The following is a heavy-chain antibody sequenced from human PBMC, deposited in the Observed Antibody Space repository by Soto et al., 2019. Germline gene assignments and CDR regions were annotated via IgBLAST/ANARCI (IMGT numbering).Heavy chain of an antibody. CDR1: GGSISSGDYY. J-gene: IGHJ2*01. Sequence: QVQLQESGPGLVKPSQTLSLTCTVSGGSISSGDYYWSWIRQPPGKGLEWIGYIYYSGSTYYNPSLKSRVTISVDTSKNQFSLKLSSVTAADTAVYYCARDKSDYGDSGGWYFDLWGRGTLVTVSS. CDR2: IYYSGST. D-gene: IGHD4-17*01. CDR3: ARDKSDYGDSGGWYFDL. V-gene: IGHV4-30-4*01.